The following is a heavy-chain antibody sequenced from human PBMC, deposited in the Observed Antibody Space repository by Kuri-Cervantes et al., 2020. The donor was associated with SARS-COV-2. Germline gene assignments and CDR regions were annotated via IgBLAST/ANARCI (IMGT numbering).Heavy chain of an antibody. CDR2: ISWNSGSI. J-gene: IGHJ4*02. V-gene: IGHV3-9*01. Sequence: GGSLRLSCAASGFTFDDYAMHWVRQAPGKGLEWVSGISWNSGSIGYADSVKGRFTISRDNAKNSLYLQMNSLRAEDTALYYCAKAPIVVVTAILDYWGQGTLVTVSS. CDR1: GFTFDDYA. CDR3: AKAPIVVVTAILDY. D-gene: IGHD2-21*02.